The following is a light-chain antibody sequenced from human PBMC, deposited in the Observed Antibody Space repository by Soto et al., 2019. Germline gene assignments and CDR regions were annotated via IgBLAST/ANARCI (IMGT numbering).Light chain of an antibody. Sequence: SYELTQPPSVSVAPGMTARITCGGSDICSKSVHWYQQKPGQAPVLVIYYEIDRPSGIPERFSGSNSGNTATLTITRVDAGDEADYYCHVWDSDTNHVVFGGGTKLTVL. CDR2: YEI. V-gene: IGLV3-21*01. J-gene: IGLJ2*01. CDR1: DICSKS. CDR3: HVWDSDTNHVV.